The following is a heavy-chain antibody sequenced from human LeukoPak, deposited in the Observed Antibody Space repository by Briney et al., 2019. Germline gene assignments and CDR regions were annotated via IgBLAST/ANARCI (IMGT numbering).Heavy chain of an antibody. J-gene: IGHJ4*02. V-gene: IGHV4-59*01. D-gene: IGHD2-15*01. CDR3: ARIHRYCSGGACYVLDN. CDR1: GCSLSGYY. CDR2: LCYCGST. Sequence: SETLSITCVVSGCSLSGYYWAWIRQHPGRGLEWIGDLCYCGSTNYNPSFKSRITISVDTSRNQFSLQLSSVTAADTAVYYCARIHRYCSGGACYVLDNWGQGTLVAVSS.